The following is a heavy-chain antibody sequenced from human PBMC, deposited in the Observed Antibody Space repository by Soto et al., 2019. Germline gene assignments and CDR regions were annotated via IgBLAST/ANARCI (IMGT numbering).Heavy chain of an antibody. J-gene: IGHJ5*02. Sequence: SETLSLTCTVSGGSISSSSYYWGWIRQPPGKGLEWIGSIFYSGSTYYNPSLKSRVTISVDTSKNQFSLKLSSVTAADTALYYCARQGYYGSGSYYKFRWFDPWGKGTLVTVSS. CDR1: GGSISSSSYY. CDR3: ARQGYYGSGSYYKFRWFDP. D-gene: IGHD3-10*01. V-gene: IGHV4-39*01. CDR2: IFYSGST.